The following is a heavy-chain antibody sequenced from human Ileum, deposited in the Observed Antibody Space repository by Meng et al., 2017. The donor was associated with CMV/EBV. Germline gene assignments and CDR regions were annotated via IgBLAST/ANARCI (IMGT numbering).Heavy chain of an antibody. V-gene: IGHV4-30-4*01. CDR1: GASITNDDYY. D-gene: IGHD5-12*01. Sequence: QVHVHESGPGLVKPSQTLSLTRTVSGASITNDDYYWTWIRQPPGKGLEWIGYIYYNGITYYNPSLKSRIAILVDTSKSQFSLIVSSVTAADTAVYYCAKYSGPSRWFDPWGQGTLVTVSS. CDR3: AKYSGPSRWFDP. J-gene: IGHJ5*02. CDR2: IYYNGIT.